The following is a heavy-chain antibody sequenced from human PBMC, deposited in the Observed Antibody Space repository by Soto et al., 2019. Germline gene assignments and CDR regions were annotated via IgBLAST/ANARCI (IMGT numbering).Heavy chain of an antibody. CDR3: AVRHVVVVAAPRATERHFDY. V-gene: IGHV3-66*01. J-gene: IGHJ4*02. CDR1: GFTVSSNY. Sequence: GGSLRLSCAASGFTVSSNYMSWVRQAPGKGLEWVSVIYSGGSTYYADSVKGRFTISRDNSKNTLYLQMNSLRAEDTAVYYCAVRHVVVVAAPRATERHFDYWGQGTLVTVSS. CDR2: IYSGGST. D-gene: IGHD2-15*01.